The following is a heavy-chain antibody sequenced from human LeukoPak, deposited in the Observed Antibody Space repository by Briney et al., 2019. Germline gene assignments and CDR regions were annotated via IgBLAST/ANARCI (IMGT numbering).Heavy chain of an antibody. CDR3: ARYYGSGSYHYGMDV. J-gene: IGHJ6*02. CDR2: IRYDGSNK. CDR1: GFTFSSYG. D-gene: IGHD3-10*01. V-gene: IGHV3-30*02. Sequence: GGSLRLSCAASGFTFSSYGMHWVRQAPGKGLEWVAFIRYDGSNKYYADSVKGRFTISRDNSKNTLYLQMNSLRAEDTAVYYCARYYGSGSYHYGMDVWGQGTTVTVSS.